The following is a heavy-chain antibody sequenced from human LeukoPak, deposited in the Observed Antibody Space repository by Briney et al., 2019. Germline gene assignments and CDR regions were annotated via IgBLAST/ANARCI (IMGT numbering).Heavy chain of an antibody. CDR2: IYPGDSDT. D-gene: IGHD6-13*01. CDR1: GSSFTSYW. V-gene: IGHV5-51*01. J-gene: IGHJ4*02. Sequence: GPSLQISSNVSGSSFTSYWIGWVRPMPGKGLEWMGIIYPGDSDTGDSPSFQRQVTISADKSITTPYLQWSSLKASATPMYYCARQGAAAGISVWGQGTLVAASS. CDR3: ARQGAAAGISV.